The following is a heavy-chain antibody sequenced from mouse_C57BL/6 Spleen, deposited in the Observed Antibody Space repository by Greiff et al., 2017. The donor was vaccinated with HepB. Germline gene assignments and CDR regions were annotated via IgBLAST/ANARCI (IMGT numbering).Heavy chain of an antibody. CDR2: IYPGSGST. V-gene: IGHV1-55*01. J-gene: IGHJ3*01. D-gene: IGHD1-1*01. CDR3: ARSDYYGSSYAPGFAY. CDR1: GYTFTSYW. Sequence: QVQLQQPGAELVKPGASVKMSCKASGYTFTSYWITWVKQRPGQGLEWIGDIYPGSGSTNYNEKFKSKATLTVDTSSSTADMQLSSLTSADSAVYYCARSDYYGSSYAPGFAYWGQGTLVTVSA.